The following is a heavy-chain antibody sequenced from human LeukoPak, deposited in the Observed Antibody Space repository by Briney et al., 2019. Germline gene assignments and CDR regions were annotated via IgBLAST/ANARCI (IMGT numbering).Heavy chain of an antibody. J-gene: IGHJ2*01. CDR3: AKDRGYCSGGSCYWYFDL. V-gene: IGHV3-9*01. CDR2: ISWNSGSI. D-gene: IGHD2-15*01. CDR1: GFTFDDYA. Sequence: GRSLRLSCAASGFTFDDYAMHWVRQAPGKGLEWVSGISWNSGSIGYADSVKGRFTISRDSAKNSLYLQMNSLRAEDTALYYCAKDRGYCSGGSCYWYFDLWGRGTLVTVSS.